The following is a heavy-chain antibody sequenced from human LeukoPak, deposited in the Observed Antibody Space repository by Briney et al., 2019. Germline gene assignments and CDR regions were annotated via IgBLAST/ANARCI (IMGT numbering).Heavy chain of an antibody. J-gene: IGHJ4*02. CDR2: IYTSGSP. CDR1: GGSISSGSYY. Sequence: SETLSLTCTVSGGSISSGSYYWSWIRQPAGKGLEWIGRIYTSGSPNYNPSLKSRVTISVDTSKNQFSLKLSSVTAADTAVYYCAREPAYYDYVWGSYRSTQPLDYWGQGTLVTVPS. D-gene: IGHD3-16*02. CDR3: AREPAYYDYVWGSYRSTQPLDY. V-gene: IGHV4-61*02.